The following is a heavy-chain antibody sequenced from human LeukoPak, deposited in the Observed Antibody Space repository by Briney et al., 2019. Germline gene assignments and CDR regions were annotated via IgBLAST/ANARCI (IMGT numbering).Heavy chain of an antibody. D-gene: IGHD3-3*01. CDR3: ARGLRAYYYYGMDV. V-gene: IGHV3-64*02. Sequence: GGSLRLSCAASGFTFSDYAMHWVRQAPGEGLEYVSAISSNGGSTYYADSMKGRFTISRDNSKNTLFLQMGSLRVEDMAVYYCARGLRAYYYYGMDVWGQGTTVTVSS. CDR1: GFTFSDYA. J-gene: IGHJ6*02. CDR2: ISSNGGST.